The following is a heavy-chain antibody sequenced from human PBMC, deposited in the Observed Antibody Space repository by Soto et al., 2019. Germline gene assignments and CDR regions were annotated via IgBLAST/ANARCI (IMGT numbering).Heavy chain of an antibody. V-gene: IGHV3-33*01. CDR2: IWFDGSKK. CDR3: ARDRLVPYGYGMDV. CDR1: GFTFRSYG. D-gene: IGHD2-2*01. Sequence: MQLVESGGGVVQPGRSLRLSCAGSGFTFRSYGIHWVRQAPGKGLEWVAIIWFDGSKKYYVDSVKGRFAVSRDNSKNTLYLQMNSLRVEDTAVYYCARDRLVPYGYGMDVWGQGTTVTVSS. J-gene: IGHJ6*02.